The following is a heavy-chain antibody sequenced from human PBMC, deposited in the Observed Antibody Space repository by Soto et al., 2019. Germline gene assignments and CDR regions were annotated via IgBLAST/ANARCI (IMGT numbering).Heavy chain of an antibody. CDR2: ISYDGSNK. CDR1: GFTFSSYG. Sequence: QVQLVESGGGVVQPGRSLRLSCAASGFTFSSYGMHWVRQAPGKGLEWVAVISYDGSNKYYADSVKGRFTISRDNSKNTLYLQINSLRAEDTAVYYCAKDRRMWRLILDYWGQGTLVTVSS. V-gene: IGHV3-30*18. J-gene: IGHJ4*02. CDR3: AKDRRMWRLILDY. D-gene: IGHD2-21*01.